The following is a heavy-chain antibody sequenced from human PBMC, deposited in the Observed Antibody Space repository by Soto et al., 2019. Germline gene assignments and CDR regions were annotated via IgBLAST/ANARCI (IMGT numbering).Heavy chain of an antibody. J-gene: IGHJ6*02. D-gene: IGHD2-8*01. V-gene: IGHV1-69*01. CDR2: IIPIFGTA. Sequence: QVQLVQSGAEVKKPGSSVKVSCKASGGTFSSYAISWVRQAPGQGLEWMGGIIPIFGTANYAQKFQGRVTITADESTSTAYMELSSLRSEDTAVYYCPRGGGDIVLMVYRDYYYYYYGIDVWGQGTTVTVSS. CDR1: GGTFSSYA. CDR3: PRGGGDIVLMVYRDYYYYYYGIDV.